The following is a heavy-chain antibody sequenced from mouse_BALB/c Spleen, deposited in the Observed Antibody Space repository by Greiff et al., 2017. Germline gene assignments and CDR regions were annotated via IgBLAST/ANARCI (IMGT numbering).Heavy chain of an antibody. D-gene: IGHD2-14*01. CDR3: ARGGYDVRYYFAMDY. V-gene: IGHV1-31*01. Sequence: EVQLQQSGPELVKPGASVKISCKASGYSFTGYYMHWVKQSHVKSLEWIGRINPYNGATSYNQNFKDKASLTVDKSSSTDYMGLHSLTSEDSAVHCCARGGYDVRYYFAMDYWGQGTSVTVSP. CDR1: GYSFTGYY. J-gene: IGHJ4*01. CDR2: INPYNGAT.